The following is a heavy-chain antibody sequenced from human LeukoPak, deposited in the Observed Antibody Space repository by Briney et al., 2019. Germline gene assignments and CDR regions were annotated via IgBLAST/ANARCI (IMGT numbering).Heavy chain of an antibody. Sequence: GGSLRLSCAASGFTFSGYAMSWVRQAPGKGLEWVSSISSSSSYIYYADSVKGRFTISRDNAKNSLYLQMNSLRAEDTALYYCARADSSWYGWYFDLWGRGTPVIVSS. D-gene: IGHD6-13*01. V-gene: IGHV3-21*04. CDR2: ISSSSSYI. J-gene: IGHJ2*01. CDR3: ARADSSWYGWYFDL. CDR1: GFTFSGYA.